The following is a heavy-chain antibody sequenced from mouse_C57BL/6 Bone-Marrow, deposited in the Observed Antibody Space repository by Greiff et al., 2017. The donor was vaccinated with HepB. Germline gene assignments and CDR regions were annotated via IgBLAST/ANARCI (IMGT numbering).Heavy chain of an antibody. D-gene: IGHD2-1*01. CDR3: ARGDLLYIFDY. V-gene: IGHV1-53*01. CDR2: INPSNGGT. J-gene: IGHJ2*01. Sequence: QVQLKQSGTELVKPGASVKLSCKASGYTFTSYWMHWVKQRPGQGLEWIGNINPSNGGTNYNEKFKSKATLTVDKSSSTAYMQLSSLTSEDSAVYYCARGDLLYIFDYWGQGTTLTVSS. CDR1: GYTFTSYW.